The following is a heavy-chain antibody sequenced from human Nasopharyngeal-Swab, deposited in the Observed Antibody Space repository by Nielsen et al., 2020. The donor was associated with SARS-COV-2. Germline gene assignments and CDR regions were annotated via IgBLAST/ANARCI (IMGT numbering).Heavy chain of an antibody. CDR2: ISYDGSNK. J-gene: IGHJ6*02. D-gene: IGHD3-10*01. CDR3: ARDQLIRGVIYLLYGMDV. CDR1: GLTFGGYG. V-gene: IGHV3-30*03. Sequence: GGSLRPSVEAPGLTFGGYGRHWVGQAPGKGLEWLSVISYDGSNKYYADSVKGRFTISRDNSKNTLYLQMNSLRAEDTAVYYCARDQLIRGVIYLLYGMDVWGRGTTLTVSS.